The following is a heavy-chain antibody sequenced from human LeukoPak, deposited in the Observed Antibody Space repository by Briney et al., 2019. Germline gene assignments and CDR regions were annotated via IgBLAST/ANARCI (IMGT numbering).Heavy chain of an antibody. D-gene: IGHD3-3*01. CDR1: GGPINFY. Sequence: SETLSLTCSVSGGPINFYWSWIRQSPGKGLEWIGCIYPNGSTSYNSSLKSRVTISLDTSKKQVSLMLNSVTAADTVVYYCARDVRRALRFNNFYPYFGMDVWGEGTTVIVST. CDR3: ARDVRRALRFNNFYPYFGMDV. CDR2: IYPNGST. V-gene: IGHV4-59*01. J-gene: IGHJ6*04.